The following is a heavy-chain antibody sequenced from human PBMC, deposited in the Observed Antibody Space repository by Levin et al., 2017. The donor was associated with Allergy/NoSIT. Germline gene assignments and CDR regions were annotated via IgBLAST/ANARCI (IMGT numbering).Heavy chain of an antibody. CDR3: ARDPLRLAVAGSYYFDY. D-gene: IGHD6-19*01. J-gene: IGHJ4*02. Sequence: GSLRLSCTASGFTFSSYGIHWVRQAPGKGLEWVAVIWYDGSNKYYGESVKGRFIISRDNSKNTLYLQMNSLRAEDTAVYYCARDPLRLAVAGSYYFDYWGQGTLVTVSS. CDR2: IWYDGSNK. CDR1: GFTFSSYG. V-gene: IGHV3-33*01.